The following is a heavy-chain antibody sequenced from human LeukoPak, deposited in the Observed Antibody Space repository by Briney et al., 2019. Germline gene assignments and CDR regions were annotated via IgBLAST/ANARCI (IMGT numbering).Heavy chain of an antibody. V-gene: IGHV4-61*08. D-gene: IGHD5-24*01. Sequence: SETLSLTCTVSGGSISSGGYYWSWIRQHPGKGLEWIGYIYYSGSTNYNPSLKSRVTISVDTSKNQSSLKLSSVTAADTAVYYCARRRDGFADYWGQGTLVTVSS. CDR1: GGSISSGGYY. CDR2: IYYSGST. J-gene: IGHJ4*02. CDR3: ARRRDGFADY.